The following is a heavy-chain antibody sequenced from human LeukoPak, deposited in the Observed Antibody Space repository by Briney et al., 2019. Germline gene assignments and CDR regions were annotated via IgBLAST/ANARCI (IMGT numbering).Heavy chain of an antibody. J-gene: IGHJ6*03. Sequence: GGSLRLSYAASAFTFSSYGMHWVRQAPGKGLEWVAYIQYDRTNEQYAHSVKGRFRISRDNSNNILYLQMNSLRTEDTAVYYCAKDRCSNGIGCYYYYMEVWGKGTTVTISS. CDR3: AKDRCSNGIGCYYYYMEV. CDR2: IQYDRTNE. V-gene: IGHV3-30*02. D-gene: IGHD2-8*01. CDR1: AFTFSSYG.